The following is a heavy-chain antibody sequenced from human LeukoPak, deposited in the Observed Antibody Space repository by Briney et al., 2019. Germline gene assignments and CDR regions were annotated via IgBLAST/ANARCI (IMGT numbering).Heavy chain of an antibody. V-gene: IGHV4-39*07. CDR3: ARDRGTMIRGDHGVDF. CDR1: GGSISSSSYY. J-gene: IGHJ4*02. Sequence: SETLSLTCTVSGGSISSSSYYWGWIRQPPGKGLEWIGSIYYSGSTNYNPSLKSRVTISVDTSKNQFSLKLSPVTAADTAVYYCARDRGTMIRGDHGVDFWGQGTLVTVSS. CDR2: IYYSGST. D-gene: IGHD3-10*01.